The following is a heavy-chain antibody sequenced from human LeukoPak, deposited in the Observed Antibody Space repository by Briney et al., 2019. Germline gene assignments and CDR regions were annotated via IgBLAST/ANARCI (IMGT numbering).Heavy chain of an antibody. D-gene: IGHD3-10*01. Sequence: PGGSLRLSCAASGFTFDDYAMHWVRQASGKGLEWVSGISWNSGSIGYADSVKGRFTISRDNAKNSLYLQMNSLRAEDTALYYCAKETYGSGSSLYGWFDPWGQGTLVTVSS. V-gene: IGHV3-9*01. CDR3: AKETYGSGSSLYGWFDP. CDR1: GFTFDDYA. CDR2: ISWNSGSI. J-gene: IGHJ5*02.